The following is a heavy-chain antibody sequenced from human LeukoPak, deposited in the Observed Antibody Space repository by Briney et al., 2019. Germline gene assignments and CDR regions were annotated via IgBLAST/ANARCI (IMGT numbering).Heavy chain of an antibody. D-gene: IGHD1-1*01. J-gene: IGHJ4*03. CDR2: VNNRGDT. CDR3: ARGPTISETGYFDY. Sequence: SETLSLTCAVSGGSFTGYYWSWIRHSPGKGLQWIAEVNNRGDTNYNPSVKGRVTISVDTSKNQFSLKVTSLTAADTAVYYCARGPTISETGYFDYWGQGTLVTVSS. CDR1: GGSFTGYY. V-gene: IGHV4-34*01.